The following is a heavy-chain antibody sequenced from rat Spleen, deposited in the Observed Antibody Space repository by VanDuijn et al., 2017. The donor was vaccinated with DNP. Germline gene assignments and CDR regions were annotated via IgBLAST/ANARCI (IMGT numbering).Heavy chain of an antibody. Sequence: EVQLVESDGGLVQPGRSLKLSCAASGFSFSDYYMAWVRQAPKKGLEWVASISYEGSRTHYGDSVKGRFTISRDNAKSTLYLQMNSLRSEDTATFYCARLLLLQWPFDYWGQGVMVTVSS. V-gene: IGHV5-22*01. CDR2: ISYEGSRT. CDR3: ARLLLLQWPFDY. CDR1: GFSFSDYY. J-gene: IGHJ2*01. D-gene: IGHD1-1*01.